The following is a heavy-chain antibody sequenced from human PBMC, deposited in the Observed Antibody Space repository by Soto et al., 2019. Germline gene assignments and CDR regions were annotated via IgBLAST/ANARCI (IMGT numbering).Heavy chain of an antibody. V-gene: IGHV3-7*01. CDR2: INQDETEK. J-gene: IGHJ3*01. D-gene: IGHD6-6*01. CDR3: VSSNIVGRPG. Sequence: EMQLVESGGGLVQPGGSLRLSCAASGFSFVTFWMVWVRQAPGKGLEWVANINQDETEKHYVDSVEGRFTISRDNAKSSLYLQMNNLRVEDTAVYYCVSSNIVGRPGGGQGTMVTVSS. CDR1: GFSFVTFW.